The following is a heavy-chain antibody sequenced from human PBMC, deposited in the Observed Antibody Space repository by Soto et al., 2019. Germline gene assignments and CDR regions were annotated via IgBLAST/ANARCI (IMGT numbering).Heavy chain of an antibody. J-gene: IGHJ5*02. V-gene: IGHV3-33*01. CDR2: IWYDGSEK. CDR1: GFTFRSHG. D-gene: IGHD1-1*01. Sequence: QVQLVESGGGVVQPGRSLRLSCEASGFTFRSHGMHWVRQAPGKVLEWLAVIWYDGSEKYYADSVKGRFTISRDNSKNTLYLQMNRLTVEDTAVYYCARWSDNKVVDPWGQGTVVTVS. CDR3: ARWSDNKVVDP.